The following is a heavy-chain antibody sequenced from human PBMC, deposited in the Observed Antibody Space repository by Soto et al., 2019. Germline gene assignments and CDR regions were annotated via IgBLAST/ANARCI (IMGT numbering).Heavy chain of an antibody. CDR2: ISSSSSYI. Sequence: EAQLVESGGGLVKPGGSLRLSCAASGFTFSSYSMNWVRQAPGKGLEWVSSISSSSSYIYYADSVKGRFTISRDNAKNSLYLQMNSLRAEDTAVYYCARDLIEYSSSAGGYYYYGMDVWGQGTTVTVSS. J-gene: IGHJ6*02. CDR3: ARDLIEYSSSAGGYYYYGMDV. V-gene: IGHV3-21*01. CDR1: GFTFSSYS. D-gene: IGHD6-6*01.